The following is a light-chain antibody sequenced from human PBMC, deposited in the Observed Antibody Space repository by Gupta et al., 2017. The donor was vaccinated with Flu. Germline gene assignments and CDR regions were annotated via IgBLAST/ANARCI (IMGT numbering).Light chain of an antibody. V-gene: IGKV3-11*01. J-gene: IGKJ4*01. CDR1: QSVGTY. CDR2: DAS. CDR3: QQRSDWPPLT. Sequence: ERATLSCRASQSVGTYLAWYQQKPGQAPRLLIYDASNRATGIPARFSGSGSGTDFTLTISSLEPEDSAVYYCQQRSDWPPLTFGGGTKVEIK.